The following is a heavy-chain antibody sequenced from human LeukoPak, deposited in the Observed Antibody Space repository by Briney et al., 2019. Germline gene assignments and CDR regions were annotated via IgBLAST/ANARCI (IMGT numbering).Heavy chain of an antibody. V-gene: IGHV1-69*04. J-gene: IGHJ4*02. CDR1: GGTFSSYA. CDR3: ARVGGSYGFDY. Sequence: ASVKVFCKASGGTFSSYAISWVRQAPGHGLEWMGRIITILGIANYAQKFQGRVTITADKSTSTAYMELSSLRSEDTAVYYCARVGGSYGFDYWGQGTLVTVSS. D-gene: IGHD1-26*01. CDR2: IITILGIA.